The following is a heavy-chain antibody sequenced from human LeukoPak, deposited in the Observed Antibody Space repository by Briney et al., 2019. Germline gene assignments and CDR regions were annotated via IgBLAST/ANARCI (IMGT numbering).Heavy chain of an antibody. CDR3: ARHGTISSESYFDY. V-gene: IGHV4-59*08. J-gene: IGHJ4*02. Sequence: SETLSLTCSVSGVSVSRYYWSWIRQSPGKGLEWIGYIHNSGRTNYHPSLKSRVTGFVDTSKNQVSLTLSSVTAADTAVYYCARHGTISSESYFDYWGQGALVTVSS. CDR2: IHNSGRT. D-gene: IGHD1-14*01. CDR1: GVSVSRYY.